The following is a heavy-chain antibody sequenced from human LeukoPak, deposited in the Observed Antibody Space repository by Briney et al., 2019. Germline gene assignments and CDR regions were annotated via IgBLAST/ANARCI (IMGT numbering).Heavy chain of an antibody. V-gene: IGHV1-18*01. J-gene: IGHJ6*03. CDR3: AKVVVVAANYYYYYMDV. CDR1: GYTFTSYG. D-gene: IGHD2-15*01. CDR2: ISAYNGNT. Sequence: ASVKVSCKASGYTFTSYGISWVRQAPGQGLEWMGWISAYNGNTNYAQKLQGRVTMTTDTSTSTAYMELRSLRSDDTAVYYCAKVVVVAANYYYYYMDVWGKGTTVTISS.